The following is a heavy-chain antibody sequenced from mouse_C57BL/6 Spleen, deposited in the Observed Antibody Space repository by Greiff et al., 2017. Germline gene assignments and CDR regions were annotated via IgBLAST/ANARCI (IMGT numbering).Heavy chain of an antibody. D-gene: IGHD2-4*01. CDR1: GYTFTDYY. CDR3: ARSPYYDCDGWYFDV. V-gene: IGHV1-26*01. J-gene: IGHJ1*03. Sequence: EVQLQQSGPELVKPGASVKISCKASGYTFTDYYMNWVKQSHGKSLEWIGDINPNNGGTSYNQKFKGKATLTVDKSSSTAYMELRSLTSEDSAVYYCARSPYYDCDGWYFDVWGTGTTVTVSS. CDR2: INPNNGGT.